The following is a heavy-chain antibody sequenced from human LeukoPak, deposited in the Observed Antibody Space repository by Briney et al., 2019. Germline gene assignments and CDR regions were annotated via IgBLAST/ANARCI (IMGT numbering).Heavy chain of an antibody. CDR1: GGSISSYY. J-gene: IGHJ3*02. D-gene: IGHD3-22*01. CDR3: AGFDSSGYNDAFDI. Sequence: PSETLSLTCTVSGGSISSYYWSWIRQPPGKGLEWIGYIYYSGSTNYNPSLKSRVTISVDTSKNQFSLKLSSVTAADTAVYYCAGFDSSGYNDAFDIWGQGTMVTASS. CDR2: IYYSGST. V-gene: IGHV4-59*08.